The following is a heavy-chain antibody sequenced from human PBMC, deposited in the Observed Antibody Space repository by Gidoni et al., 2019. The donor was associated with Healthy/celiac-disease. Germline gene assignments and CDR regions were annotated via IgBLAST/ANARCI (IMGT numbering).Heavy chain of an antibody. Sequence: QVQLVQSGAEVKKPGSSVQVSCTASGGTFSSYAISWVRQAPGQGLEWMGGIIPIFGTENYAQKFQGRVTITADESTSTAYMELSSLRSEDTAVYYCATPSPFEYSSSFVYWGQGTLVTVSS. J-gene: IGHJ4*02. CDR1: GGTFSSYA. D-gene: IGHD6-6*01. CDR2: IIPIFGTE. V-gene: IGHV1-69*01. CDR3: ATPSPFEYSSSFVY.